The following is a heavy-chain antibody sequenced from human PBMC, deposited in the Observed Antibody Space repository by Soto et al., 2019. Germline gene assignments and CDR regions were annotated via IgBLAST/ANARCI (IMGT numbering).Heavy chain of an antibody. CDR3: ARERRSIAAAGTFDY. Sequence: VGSLRLSCAASGFTFSSYSMHWVRQALGKGLEWVSSISGSSDYRYYADSVRGRFTISRDNAKDSLFLLMNSLRAEDTAVYYCARERRSIAAAGTFDYWGLGTLVTVSS. CDR1: GFTFSSYS. V-gene: IGHV3-21*01. D-gene: IGHD6-13*01. J-gene: IGHJ4*02. CDR2: ISGSSDYR.